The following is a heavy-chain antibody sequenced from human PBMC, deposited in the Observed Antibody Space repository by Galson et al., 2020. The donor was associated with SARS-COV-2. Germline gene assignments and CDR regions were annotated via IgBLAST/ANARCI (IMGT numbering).Heavy chain of an antibody. D-gene: IGHD6-19*01. CDR3: AREEDSSGWYVDY. CDR2: IYYSGST. CDR1: GYSISSGYF. Sequence: SETLSLTCTVSGYSISSGYFWGWIRQPPGKGLEWMGSIYYSGSTYYNPSLKSRVTISVDTSKNQFSLKLSSVTAADTAVYYCAREEDSSGWYVDYWGQGTLVTVSS. V-gene: IGHV4-38-2*02. J-gene: IGHJ4*02.